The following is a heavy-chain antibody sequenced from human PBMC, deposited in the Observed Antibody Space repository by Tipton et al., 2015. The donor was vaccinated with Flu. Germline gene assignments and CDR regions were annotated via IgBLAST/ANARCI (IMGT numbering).Heavy chain of an antibody. V-gene: IGHV4-61*02. CDR2: VYSMGGT. CDR3: ARAPSGHLGPFHVGPLHYFDY. CDR1: GASISSGSYF. J-gene: IGHJ4*02. Sequence: GLVKPSQTLSLICTVSGASISSGSYFWTWIRQPAGRGLEWVGRVYSMGGTDTNPSFKSRVSISLDKSNNQFSLRLTSVTAADTAVYFCARAPSGHLGPFHVGPLHYFDYWGQGALVTVSA. D-gene: IGHD1-26*01.